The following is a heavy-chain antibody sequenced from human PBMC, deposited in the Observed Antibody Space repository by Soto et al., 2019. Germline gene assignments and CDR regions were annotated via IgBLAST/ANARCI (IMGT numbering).Heavy chain of an antibody. V-gene: IGHV4-59*02. J-gene: IGHJ5*02. CDR3: ARDSSDSWYSPMDP. CDR2: IYYTGRT. D-gene: IGHD3-22*01. Sequence: NPSETLSLTCTVSGGSVNNYYWSWVRLSPGKGLEWIGYIYYTGRTNYNPSLESRVTISVDTSKNQFSLNLRSVTAADTAVYYCARDSSDSWYSPMDPWGQGILVTVSS. CDR1: GGSVNNYY.